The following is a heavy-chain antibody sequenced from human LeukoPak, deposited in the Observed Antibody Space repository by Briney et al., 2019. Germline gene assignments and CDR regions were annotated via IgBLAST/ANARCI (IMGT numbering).Heavy chain of an antibody. D-gene: IGHD2-15*01. Sequence: PSETLSLTCTVSGGSISSYYWSWIRQPPGKGLEWIGEINHSGSTNYNPSLKSRVTISVDTSKNQFSLKLSSVTAADTAVYYCARSSTPIVVVVAAKHAFDIWGQGTMVTVSS. CDR1: GGSISSYY. V-gene: IGHV4-34*01. CDR3: ARSSTPIVVVVAAKHAFDI. J-gene: IGHJ3*02. CDR2: INHSGST.